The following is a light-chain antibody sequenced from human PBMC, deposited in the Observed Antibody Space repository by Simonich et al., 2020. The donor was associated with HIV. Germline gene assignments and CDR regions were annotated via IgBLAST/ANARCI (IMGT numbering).Light chain of an antibody. Sequence: QSALTQPRSVSGSPGQSVTISCTGTSSDVGGYNYVSWYQQHRGKTPKLIIYDVTKRPSGISNRLPGSKSGNTASRTISGLQAEDEADYYCSSYTSSTTLVFGGGTKLTVL. CDR3: SSYTSSTTLV. CDR1: SSDVGGYNY. V-gene: IGLV2-14*03. CDR2: DVT. J-gene: IGLJ2*01.